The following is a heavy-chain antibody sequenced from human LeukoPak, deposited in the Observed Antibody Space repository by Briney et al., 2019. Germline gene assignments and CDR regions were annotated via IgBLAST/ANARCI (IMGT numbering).Heavy chain of an antibody. D-gene: IGHD3-10*01. CDR2: ISPYNGNT. J-gene: IGHJ5*02. V-gene: IGHV1-18*01. CDR3: ARDSPLLWFGELLYGPDWFDP. CDR1: GYTFIRYG. Sequence: GASVKVSCKASGYTFIRYGITWVRQAPGQGLEWMAWISPYNGNTKYAQKFQGRVTMTTDTSTSTAYMELRSLTSDDTAVYYCARDSPLLWFGELLYGPDWFDPWGQGTLVTVSS.